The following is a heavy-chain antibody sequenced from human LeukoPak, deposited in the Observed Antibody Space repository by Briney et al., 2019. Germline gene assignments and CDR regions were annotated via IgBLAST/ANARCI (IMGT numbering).Heavy chain of an antibody. CDR2: ISSSGSTI. Sequence: GGSLRLSCAASGFTFSDYYMSWIRQAPGKGLEWVSYISSSGSTIYYADSVKGRFTISRDNSKNTLYLQMNSLRAEDTAVYYCAKKHGAGPYYYGMDVRGQGTTVTVSS. V-gene: IGHV3-11*01. CDR3: AKKHGAGPYYYGMDV. J-gene: IGHJ6*02. CDR1: GFTFSDYY. D-gene: IGHD4-17*01.